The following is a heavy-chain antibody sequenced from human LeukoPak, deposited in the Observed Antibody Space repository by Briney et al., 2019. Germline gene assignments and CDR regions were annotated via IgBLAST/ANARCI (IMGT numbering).Heavy chain of an antibody. CDR1: GGSISSYY. CDR3: ARGARFGYYLDY. CDR2: IYYSGST. V-gene: IGHV4-59*01. Sequence: PSETLSLTCTVSGGSISSYYWSWIRQPPGKGLEWIGYIYYSGSTNYNPSLKSRVTISVDTSKNQFSLKLSSVTAADTAVYYCARGARFGYYLDYWGQGTLVTVSS. D-gene: IGHD3-22*01. J-gene: IGHJ4*02.